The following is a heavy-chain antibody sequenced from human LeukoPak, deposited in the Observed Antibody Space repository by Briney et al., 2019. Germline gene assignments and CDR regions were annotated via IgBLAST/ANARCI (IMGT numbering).Heavy chain of an antibody. CDR3: AKCILTGYYKGYMDV. D-gene: IGHD3-9*01. CDR2: ISGSGVST. Sequence: GGSLRLSCAASGFTFSSFGMSWVRQAPGKGLEWVSAISGSGVSTYYADSVKGRFTISRDNSKNSLYLQMNSLRAEDTAVYYCAKCILTGYYKGYMDVWGKGTTVTISS. J-gene: IGHJ6*03. V-gene: IGHV3-23*01. CDR1: GFTFSSFG.